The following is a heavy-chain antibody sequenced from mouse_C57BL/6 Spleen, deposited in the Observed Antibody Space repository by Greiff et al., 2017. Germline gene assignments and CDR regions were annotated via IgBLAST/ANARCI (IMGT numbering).Heavy chain of an antibody. J-gene: IGHJ3*01. CDR2: ISSGGSYT. CDR1: GFTFSSYG. V-gene: IGHV5-6*01. Sequence: EVKLMESGGDLVKPGGSLKLSCAASGFTFSSYGMSWVRQTPDKRLEWVATISSGGSYTYYPDSVKGRFTISRDNAKNTLYLQMSSLKSEDTAMYYCARLSEGCAYWGQGTLVTVSA. CDR3: ARLSEGCAY.